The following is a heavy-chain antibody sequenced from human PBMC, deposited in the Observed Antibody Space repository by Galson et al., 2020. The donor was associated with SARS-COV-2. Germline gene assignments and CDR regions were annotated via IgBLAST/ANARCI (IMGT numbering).Heavy chain of an antibody. J-gene: IGHJ4*02. D-gene: IGHD2-21*01. CDR3: AKGTGFCGGDCDSGDLGGTDY. CDR1: GFTFNTYA. CDR2: VTRSGRST. Sequence: GESLKISCAASGFTFNTYAMYWVRQAPGKGLEWVASVTRSGRSTHYAESVKGRFTISRDNSEDTLYLQMSRLRGEDTAVYYCAKGTGFCGGDCDSGDLGGTDYWGQGTRVTVSS. V-gene: IGHV3-23*05.